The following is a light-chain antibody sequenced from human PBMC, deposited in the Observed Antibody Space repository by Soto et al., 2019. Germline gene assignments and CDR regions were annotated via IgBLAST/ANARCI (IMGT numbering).Light chain of an antibody. J-gene: IGLJ2*01. Sequence: QAVVTQPPSASGTPGQRVTISCAGKSSSFRTNAVIWYKQLPGSAPKLLMYSNNQRPSGVPDRFSGSKSGTSASLAISGLQSEDAADYYCATWDDSLKSVVFGGGTKVTVL. CDR1: SSSFRTNA. CDR3: ATWDDSLKSVV. V-gene: IGLV1-44*01. CDR2: SNN.